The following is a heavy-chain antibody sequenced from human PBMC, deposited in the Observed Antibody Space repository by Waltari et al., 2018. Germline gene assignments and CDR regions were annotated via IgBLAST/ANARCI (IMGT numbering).Heavy chain of an antibody. D-gene: IGHD6-13*01. CDR1: GDSIRRSYW. CDR2: IHGSGRP. Sequence: QLQLQESGPGLVKPSGTLSLTCPLSGDSIRRSYWWGWVRQPPGKGLGWIGQIHGSGRPNYHPSPESRVTIPLDTPNHQVSLKGASATASDTAVYYCARDRGIGLYLDPWGQGARVTGSP. CDR3: ARDRGIGLYLDP. J-gene: IGHJ5*02. V-gene: IGHV4-4*02.